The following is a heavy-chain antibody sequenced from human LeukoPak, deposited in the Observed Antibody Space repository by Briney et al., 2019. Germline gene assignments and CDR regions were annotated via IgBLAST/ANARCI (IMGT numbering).Heavy chain of an antibody. CDR2: FDPEDGET. Sequence: GASVKVSCKVSGYTLTELSMHWVRQAPGKGLEWMGGFDPEDGETIYAQKFQGRVTMTEDTSTDTAYMELSSRRSEDTAVYYCATFYDSSGYYGHDYWGQGTLVTVSS. CDR3: ATFYDSSGYYGHDY. CDR1: GYTLTELS. J-gene: IGHJ4*02. V-gene: IGHV1-24*01. D-gene: IGHD3-22*01.